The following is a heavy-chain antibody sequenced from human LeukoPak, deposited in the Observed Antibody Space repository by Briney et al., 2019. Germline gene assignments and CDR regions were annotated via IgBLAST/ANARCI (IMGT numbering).Heavy chain of an antibody. CDR2: TYYRSKWYN. J-gene: IGHJ4*02. D-gene: IGHD3-9*01. CDR3: ARNLYYDILTGYHHLFDC. CDR1: GDSVSSNSAA. Sequence: SQTLSLTCAISGDSVSSNSAAWNWIRQSPSRGLEWLGRTYYRSKWYNDYAVSVKSRITINPDTSKNQFSLQLNSVTPEDTAVYYCARNLYYDILTGYHHLFDCWGQGTLVTVSS. V-gene: IGHV6-1*01.